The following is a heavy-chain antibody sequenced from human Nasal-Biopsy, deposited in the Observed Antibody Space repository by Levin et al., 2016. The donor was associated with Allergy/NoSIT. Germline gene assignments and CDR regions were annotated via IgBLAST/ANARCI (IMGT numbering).Heavy chain of an antibody. Sequence: LSLTCAASGLMFSSYWMSWVRQAPGKGLEWAADINQDGSVKYYVDSVKGRFTIFRDNAKNSLYLQMSSLRAEDTAVYYCARGRGGLNYFDYWGQGTLVTVSS. D-gene: IGHD3-16*01. CDR2: INQDGSVK. CDR3: ARGRGGLNYFDY. J-gene: IGHJ4*02. CDR1: GLMFSSYW. V-gene: IGHV3-7*01.